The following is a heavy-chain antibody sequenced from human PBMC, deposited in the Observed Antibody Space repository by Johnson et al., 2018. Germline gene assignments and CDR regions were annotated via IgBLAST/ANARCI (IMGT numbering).Heavy chain of an antibody. J-gene: IGHJ4*02. CDR1: GFTFSNYD. CDR3: ASPGQWLDQPIDS. Sequence: EVQLVESGGGVVQPGKSLRLSCAASGFTFSNYDMHWVRQVTGKGLEWVSVIGTAGDTYYPGSVKGRFTISRENANNSLYLQMNSLRAGDTAIYYCASPGQWLDQPIDSWGQGTLVTVSS. V-gene: IGHV3-13*01. CDR2: IGTAGDT. D-gene: IGHD6-19*01.